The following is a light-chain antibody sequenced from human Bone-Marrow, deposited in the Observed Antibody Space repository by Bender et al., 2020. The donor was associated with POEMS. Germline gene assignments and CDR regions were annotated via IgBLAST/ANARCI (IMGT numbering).Light chain of an antibody. J-gene: IGLJ3*02. CDR1: SSDIGSYNL. CDR3: CSYVDCSTWV. CDR2: GGT. V-gene: IGLV2-23*01. Sequence: HSALTQPASVSGSPGQSITISCTGASSDIGSYNLVSWFQQPPGRAPQLLIYGGTKHPSGVSDRFSATKSGNTASLTISGLQAEEEATYDCCSYVDCSTWVCGGGTKVTVL.